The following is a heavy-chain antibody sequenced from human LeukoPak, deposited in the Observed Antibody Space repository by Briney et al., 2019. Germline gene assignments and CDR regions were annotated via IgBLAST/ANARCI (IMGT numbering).Heavy chain of an antibody. D-gene: IGHD3-22*01. Sequence: SGPTLLNPTQTLTLTFTFSGFSLGTSGMCGRWIRQPPGKALEWRALIDWDDDKYYSTSLKTSLTISKDPSKHQVVLTMTNMDPVDTATYYCARIGYYYDSSGYYLFDYWGQGTLVTVSS. V-gene: IGHV2-70*01. J-gene: IGHJ4*02. CDR1: GFSLGTSGMC. CDR2: IDWDDDK. CDR3: ARIGYYYDSSGYYLFDY.